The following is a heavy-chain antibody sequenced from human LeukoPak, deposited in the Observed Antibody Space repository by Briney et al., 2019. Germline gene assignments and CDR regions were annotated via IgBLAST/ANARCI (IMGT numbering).Heavy chain of an antibody. J-gene: IGHJ6*03. V-gene: IGHV3-7*01. Sequence: GGSLRLSCAASGFTFSSYWMSWLRQAPGKGLKWVANIKQDGSEKYYVDSVKGRFTISRDNAKNSLYLQMNSLRAEGTAVYYCARAEYQLLWGYYYYYMDAWGKGTTVTVSS. D-gene: IGHD2-2*01. CDR1: GFTFSSYW. CDR3: ARAEYQLLWGYYYYYMDA. CDR2: IKQDGSEK.